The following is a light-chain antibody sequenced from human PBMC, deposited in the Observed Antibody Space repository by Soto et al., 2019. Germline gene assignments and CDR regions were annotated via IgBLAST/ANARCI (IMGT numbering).Light chain of an antibody. CDR2: EVS. CDR3: SSYTSSSTLEGVV. V-gene: IGLV2-14*01. Sequence: QSALTQPASVSGSPGQSITISCTGTSSDVGGYNYVSWYQQHPGKAPKLMIYEVSNRPSGVSNRFSGSKSGNTASLTISGLQAEDEADYYCSSYTSSSTLEGVVFGGETKLTVL. CDR1: SSDVGGYNY. J-gene: IGLJ2*01.